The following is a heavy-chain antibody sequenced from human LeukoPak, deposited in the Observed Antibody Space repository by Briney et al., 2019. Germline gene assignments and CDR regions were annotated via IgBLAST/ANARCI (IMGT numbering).Heavy chain of an antibody. CDR1: GGTFSSYA. V-gene: IGHV1-69*13. Sequence: SVKVSCKASGGTFSSYAISWVRQAPGQGLEWMGGTIPIFGTANYAQKFQGRATITADESTSTAYMELSSLRSEDTAVYYCARGDCTNGVCYRPSDIYYYYGMDVWGQGATVTVSS. CDR3: ARGDCTNGVCYRPSDIYYYYGMDV. D-gene: IGHD2-8*01. CDR2: TIPIFGTA. J-gene: IGHJ6*02.